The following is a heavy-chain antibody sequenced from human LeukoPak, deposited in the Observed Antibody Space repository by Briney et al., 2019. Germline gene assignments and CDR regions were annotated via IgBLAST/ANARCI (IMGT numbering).Heavy chain of an antibody. D-gene: IGHD6-13*01. V-gene: IGHV1-2*02. CDR3: ARSVPYSSPSSN. CDR2: INPNTGGT. J-gene: IGHJ4*02. CDR1: GYSFTGLY. Sequence: ASVKVSCKASGYSFTGLYIQWMRQAPGQGLEWMGWINPNTGGTNSAPKFQGRITLTSDTSIRTAYMEISRLTSDDTAVYFCARSVPYSSPSSNWGQGTLVTVSS.